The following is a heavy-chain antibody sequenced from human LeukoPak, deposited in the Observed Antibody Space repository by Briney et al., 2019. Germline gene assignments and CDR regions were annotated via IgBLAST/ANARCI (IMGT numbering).Heavy chain of an antibody. V-gene: IGHV1-58*01. CDR3: AAEGRPTVVTFRKGAVDL. Sequence: SVCASRKASGFTFTSSVLQWVRQARGQRLEWIGWIVVGSGNTNYAQKFQERVTITRDMSTSTVYMELSSLRSEDTAVYYCAAEGRPTVVTFRKGAVDLWGEGTMVTVSS. CDR1: GFTFTSSV. CDR2: IVVGSGNT. D-gene: IGHD4-23*01. J-gene: IGHJ3*01.